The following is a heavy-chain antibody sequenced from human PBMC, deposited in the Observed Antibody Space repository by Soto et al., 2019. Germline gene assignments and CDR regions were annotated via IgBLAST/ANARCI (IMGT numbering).Heavy chain of an antibody. J-gene: IGHJ4*02. D-gene: IGHD3-3*01. CDR2: ISGSDGKT. CDR1: GFSFSSYA. Sequence: WLSLRLSCAASGFSFSSYAMSWVRQAPGKGLEWVSTISGSDGKTYYADSVKGRFSISRDTSKNTLYLQMNSLRVDDTAVYYCAKWSDLEDWGQGTRVT. V-gene: IGHV3-23*01. CDR3: AKWSDLED.